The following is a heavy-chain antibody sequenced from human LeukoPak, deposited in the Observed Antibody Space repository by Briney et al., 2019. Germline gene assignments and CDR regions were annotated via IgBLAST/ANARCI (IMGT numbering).Heavy chain of an antibody. D-gene: IGHD2-15*01. J-gene: IGHJ5*02. CDR3: ARGGGYCSGGSCYLNWFDP. CDR2: INPSGGST. V-gene: IGHV1-46*01. CDR1: GYTCTSYY. Sequence: ASVKVSCKASGYTCTSYYMHWVRQAPGQGLGWMGIINPSGGSTSYAQKFQGRVTMTRDTSTSTVYMELSSLRSEDTAVYYCARGGGYCSGGSCYLNWFDPWGQGTLVTVSS.